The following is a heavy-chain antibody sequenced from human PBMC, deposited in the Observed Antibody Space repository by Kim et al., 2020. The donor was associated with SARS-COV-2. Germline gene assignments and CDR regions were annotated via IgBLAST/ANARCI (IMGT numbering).Heavy chain of an antibody. CDR3: ARVASSSYYYYYYGMDV. J-gene: IGHJ6*02. Sequence: VKGRFTISRDNSKNTLYLQMNSLRAEDTAVYYCARVASSSYYYYYYGMDVWGQGTTVTVSS. D-gene: IGHD6-13*01. V-gene: IGHV3-66*01.